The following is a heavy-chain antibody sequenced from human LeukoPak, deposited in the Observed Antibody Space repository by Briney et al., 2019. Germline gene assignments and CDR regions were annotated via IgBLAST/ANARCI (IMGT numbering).Heavy chain of an antibody. V-gene: IGHV4-59*01. CDR3: ARVLRGYSYGYFDY. CDR1: GGSISSYY. Sequence: KPSETLSLTCTVSGGSISSYYWSWIRQPPGKGLEWIGYIYYSGSTNYNPSLKSRVTISVDTSKNQFSLKLSSVTAADTAVYYCARVLRGYSYGYFDYWGQGTLVTVSS. J-gene: IGHJ4*02. CDR2: IYYSGST. D-gene: IGHD5-18*01.